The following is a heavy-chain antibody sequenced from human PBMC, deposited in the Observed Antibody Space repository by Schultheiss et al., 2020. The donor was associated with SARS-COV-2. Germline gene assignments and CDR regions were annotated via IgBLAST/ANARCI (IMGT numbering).Heavy chain of an antibody. CDR1: GFTVSSYY. CDR3: ARDSDRFGTFDY. V-gene: IGHV3-66*02. CDR2: IYSGGST. J-gene: IGHJ4*02. Sequence: GGSLRLSCAASGFTVSSYYMSWVRQAPGKGLEWISVIYSGGSTYYADSVKGRNSISRDNYKNTLYLQMNSQSAEDTAVYYCARDSDRFGTFDYWGQGTLVTVAS. D-gene: IGHD1-1*01.